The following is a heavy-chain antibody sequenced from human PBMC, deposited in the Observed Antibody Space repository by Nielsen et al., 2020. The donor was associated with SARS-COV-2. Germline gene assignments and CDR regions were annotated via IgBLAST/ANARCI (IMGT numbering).Heavy chain of an antibody. D-gene: IGHD5-18*01. CDR2: IYTSGST. CDR3: ARQGSYGYLHNYYYYGMDV. J-gene: IGHJ6*02. CDR1: GGSISSYY. V-gene: IGHV4-4*07. Sequence: SETLSLTCTVSGGSISSYYWSWIRQPAGKGLEWIGHIYTSGSTNYNPSLKSRVTMSVDTSKNQFSLKLRFVTAADTAVYYCARQGSYGYLHNYYYYGMDVWGQGTTVTVSS.